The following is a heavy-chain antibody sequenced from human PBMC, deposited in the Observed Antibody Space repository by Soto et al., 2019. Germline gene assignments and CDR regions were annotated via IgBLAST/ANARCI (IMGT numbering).Heavy chain of an antibody. CDR3: ARDRWQWLGYYYGMDV. D-gene: IGHD6-19*01. CDR1: GFTFSSYA. Sequence: QVQLVESGGGVVQPGRSLRLSCAASGFTFSSYAMHWVRQAPGKGLEWVAVISYDGSNKYYADSVKGRFTISRDNSKNTLDLQMNSLRAEDTAVYYCARDRWQWLGYYYGMDVWGQGTTVTVSS. V-gene: IGHV3-30-3*01. CDR2: ISYDGSNK. J-gene: IGHJ6*02.